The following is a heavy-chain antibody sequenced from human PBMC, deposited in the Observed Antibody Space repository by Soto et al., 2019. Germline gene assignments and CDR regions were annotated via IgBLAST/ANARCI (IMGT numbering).Heavy chain of an antibody. CDR1: EYTFTGYY. CDR3: ARGRPLRFLEWLPNNWFDP. J-gene: IGHJ5*02. Sequence: QVQLVQSGAEVKKPGASVKVSCKASEYTFTGYYMHWVRQAPGQGLEWMGWINPNSGGTNYAQKFQGWVTMTRDTSISTAYMELSRLRSDDTAVYYCARGRPLRFLEWLPNNWFDPWGQGTLVTVSS. V-gene: IGHV1-2*04. D-gene: IGHD3-3*01. CDR2: INPNSGGT.